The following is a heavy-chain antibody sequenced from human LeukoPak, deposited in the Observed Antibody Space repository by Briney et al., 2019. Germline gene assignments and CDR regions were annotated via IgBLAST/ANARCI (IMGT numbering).Heavy chain of an antibody. CDR2: LYSGGNT. CDR1: GFTFSSNY. V-gene: IGHV3-53*01. CDR3: AALPGYDSSGYYPY. Sequence: PGGSLRLSCVVSGFTFSSNYMSWVRQAPGKGLEWVSVLYSGGNTYHADSVKGRFTISRDNSKNTLYLQMNSLRSEDTAVYYCAALPGYDSSGYYPYWGQGTLVTVSS. D-gene: IGHD3-22*01. J-gene: IGHJ4*02.